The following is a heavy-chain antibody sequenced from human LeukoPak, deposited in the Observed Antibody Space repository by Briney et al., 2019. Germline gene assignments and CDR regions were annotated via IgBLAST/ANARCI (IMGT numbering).Heavy chain of an antibody. CDR1: GGSISSYY. J-gene: IGHJ6*03. Sequence: PSQTLSLTRTVSGGSISSYYCRWIRQPAGKGLEWIRRIYTSGSTNYNPSLKSRVTMSVDTSKNQFSLKLSPVTAADTAVYYCARDYGDYGVRGSYYYYMDVWGKGTTVTVSS. D-gene: IGHD4-17*01. CDR3: ARDYGDYGVRGSYYYYMDV. CDR2: IYTSGST. V-gene: IGHV4-4*07.